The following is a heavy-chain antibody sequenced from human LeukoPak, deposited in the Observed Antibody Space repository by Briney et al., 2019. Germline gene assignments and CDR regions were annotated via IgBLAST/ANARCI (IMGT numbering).Heavy chain of an antibody. CDR3: ARRGYCSGGDCYSAAFDI. CDR1: GYSFTTYW. CDR2: IYPGDADT. D-gene: IGHD2-15*01. Sequence: GEPRKISCKGSGYSFTTYWIAWVRQMPGKGLEWMGIIYPGDADTRTSPSFHGQVTISADKSISPAYRQWGSRKASDTAMYYCARRGYCSGGDCYSAAFDIWGQGTMVTVSS. V-gene: IGHV5-51*01. J-gene: IGHJ3*02.